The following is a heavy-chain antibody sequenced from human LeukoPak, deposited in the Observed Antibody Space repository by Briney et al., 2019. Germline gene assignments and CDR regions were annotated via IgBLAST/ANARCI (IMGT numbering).Heavy chain of an antibody. Sequence: GGSLRLSWSASGCNFSSYAMHWVRQAPGKGLEYVSAISSNGGSTYYADSVKGRFTISRDNSKNTLYLQMSSLRAEDTAVYYCWKVAVLWEYLDYWGQGTLVTVSS. D-gene: IGHD1-26*01. CDR3: WKVAVLWEYLDY. J-gene: IGHJ4*02. CDR2: ISSNGGST. V-gene: IGHV3-64D*06. CDR1: GCNFSSYA.